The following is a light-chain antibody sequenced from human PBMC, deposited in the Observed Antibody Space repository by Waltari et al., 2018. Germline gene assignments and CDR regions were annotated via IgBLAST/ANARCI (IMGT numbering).Light chain of an antibody. CDR1: HNVRNK. CDR2: GAS. V-gene: IGKV3-15*01. J-gene: IGKJ5*01. CDR3: QQYHEWPPLA. Sequence: EIVVTPPPATLSVSPGERATLSCRASHNVRNKLAGYQQKHGQAPRLLIYGASIRTTDVPTRFSGSGSETEFALTITNVQPEDFAIYYCQQYHEWPPLAFGQGTRLEI.